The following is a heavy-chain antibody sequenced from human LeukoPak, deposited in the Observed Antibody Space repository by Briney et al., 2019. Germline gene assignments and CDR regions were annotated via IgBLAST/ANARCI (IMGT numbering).Heavy chain of an antibody. J-gene: IGHJ3*02. Sequence: PGRSLRLSCAASGFRFSTYGMHWVRQAPGKGLEWVAVISYDGRVKGRFTISRDNSKNTLYVEVNSLRPEDTAMYYCARDLFYSDQRVDVFDIWGQGTMVTVSS. CDR1: GFRFSTYG. D-gene: IGHD3-22*01. V-gene: IGHV3-30*03. CDR3: ARDLFYSDQRVDVFDI. CDR2: ISYDG.